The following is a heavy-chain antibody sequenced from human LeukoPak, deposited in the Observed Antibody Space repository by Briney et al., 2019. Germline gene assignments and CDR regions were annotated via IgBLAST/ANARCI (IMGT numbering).Heavy chain of an antibody. D-gene: IGHD3-22*01. J-gene: IGHJ4*02. CDR2: ISGSGGST. Sequence: GGSLRLSCAASGFTFSSYAMSWVRQAPGKGLEWVSAISGSGGSTYYADSVKGRFTISRDNSKNTLYLQMNSLRDEDTAVYYCAKSSYYDASGYYREYYFDYWGQGTLVTVSS. V-gene: IGHV3-23*01. CDR3: AKSSYYDASGYYREYYFDY. CDR1: GFTFSSYA.